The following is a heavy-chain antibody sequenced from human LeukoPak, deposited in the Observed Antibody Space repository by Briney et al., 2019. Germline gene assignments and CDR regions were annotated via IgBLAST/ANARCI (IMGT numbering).Heavy chain of an antibody. Sequence: SQTLSLTCAISGDSVSSNSAAWNWIRQSPSRGLEWLGRTYYRSKWYNDYAVSVKSRITINPDTSKNQFSLQLNSVTPEDTAVYYCARDLDFWSGTHYYFDYWGQGTLVTVSS. CDR1: GDSVSSNSAA. J-gene: IGHJ4*02. D-gene: IGHD3-3*01. CDR3: ARDLDFWSGTHYYFDY. V-gene: IGHV6-1*01. CDR2: TYYRSKWYN.